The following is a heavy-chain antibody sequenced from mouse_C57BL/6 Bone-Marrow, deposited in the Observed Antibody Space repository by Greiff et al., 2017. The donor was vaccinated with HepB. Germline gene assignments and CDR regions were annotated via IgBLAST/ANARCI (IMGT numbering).Heavy chain of an antibody. V-gene: IGHV1-7*01. CDR1: GYTFTSYW. CDR3: AQDSNLPACFAY. D-gene: IGHD4-1*01. CDR2: INPSSGYT. Sequence: VQVVESGAELAKPGASVKLSCKASGYTFTSYWMHWVKQRPGQGLEWIGYINPSSGYTKYNQKFKDKATLTADKSSSTAYMQLSSLTYEDSAVYYCAQDSNLPACFAYWGQGTLVTVSA. J-gene: IGHJ3*01.